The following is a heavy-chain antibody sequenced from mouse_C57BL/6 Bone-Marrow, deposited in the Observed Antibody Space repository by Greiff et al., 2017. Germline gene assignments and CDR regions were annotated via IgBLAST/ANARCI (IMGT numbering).Heavy chain of an antibody. CDR2: IDPSDSYT. CDR3: ARYRWLDY. Sequence: QVQLQQPGAELVKPGASVKLSCKASGYTFTSYWMQWVKQRPGQGLEWIGEIDPSDSYTNYNQKFKGKATLTVDTSSSTAYMQLSSLTSEDSAVYYCARYRWLDYWGQGTSVTVSS. J-gene: IGHJ4*01. CDR1: GYTFTSYW. D-gene: IGHD2-3*01. V-gene: IGHV1-50*01.